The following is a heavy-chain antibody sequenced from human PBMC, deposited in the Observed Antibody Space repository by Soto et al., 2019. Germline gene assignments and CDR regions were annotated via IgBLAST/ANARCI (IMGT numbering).Heavy chain of an antibody. Sequence: QVQLVESGGGVVQPGRSLRLSCAASGFTFSSYGMHWVRQAPGKGLEWVAVISYVGSNKYYADSVKGRFTISRDNSKNTLYLQMNSLRAEDTAVYYCAKGDCISTSGYPFDPWGQGTLVTVSS. J-gene: IGHJ5*02. CDR2: ISYVGSNK. CDR1: GFTFSSYG. V-gene: IGHV3-30*18. CDR3: AKGDCISTSGYPFDP. D-gene: IGHD2-2*01.